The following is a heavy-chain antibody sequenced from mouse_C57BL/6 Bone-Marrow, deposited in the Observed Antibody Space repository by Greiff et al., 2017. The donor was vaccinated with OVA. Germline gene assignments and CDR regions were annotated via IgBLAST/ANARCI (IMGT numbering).Heavy chain of an antibody. CDR3: ARSANWDPFAY. CDR2: INPNNGGT. D-gene: IGHD4-1*01. V-gene: IGHV1-18*01. Sequence: EVQLVESGPELVKPGASVKIPCKASGYTFTDYNMDWVKQSHGKSLEWIGDINPNNGGTIYNQKFKGKATLTVDKSSSTAYMELRSLTSEDTAVYYYARSANWDPFAYWGQGTLVTVSA. J-gene: IGHJ3*01. CDR1: GYTFTDYN.